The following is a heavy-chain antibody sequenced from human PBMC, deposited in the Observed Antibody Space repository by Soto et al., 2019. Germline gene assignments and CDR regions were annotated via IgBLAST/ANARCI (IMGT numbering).Heavy chain of an antibody. V-gene: IGHV3-15*01. CDR3: TTDLSSEGAFDI. Sequence: GGSLRLSCAASGFTFSSFWMSWVRQAPGKGLEWVANIKSKTDGGTTDYAAPVKGRFTISRDDSKNTLYLQMNSLKTEDTAVYYCTTDLSSEGAFDIWGQGTMVTVSS. J-gene: IGHJ3*02. CDR1: GFTFSSFW. CDR2: IKSKTDGGTT. D-gene: IGHD2-15*01.